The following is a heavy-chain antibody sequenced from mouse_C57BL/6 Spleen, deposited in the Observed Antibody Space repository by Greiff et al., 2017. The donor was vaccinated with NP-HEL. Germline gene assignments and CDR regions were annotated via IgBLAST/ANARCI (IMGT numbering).Heavy chain of an antibody. CDR2: IYPGSGNT. J-gene: IGHJ3*01. CDR1: GYTFTDYY. CDR3: AREDSSGYVPFAY. Sequence: QVHVKQSGAELVRPGASVKLSCKASGYTFTDYYINWVKQRPGQGLEWIARIYPGSGNTYYNEKFKGKATLTAEKSSSTAYMQLSSLTSEDSAVYFCAREDSSGYVPFAYWGQGTLVTVSA. V-gene: IGHV1-76*01. D-gene: IGHD3-2*02.